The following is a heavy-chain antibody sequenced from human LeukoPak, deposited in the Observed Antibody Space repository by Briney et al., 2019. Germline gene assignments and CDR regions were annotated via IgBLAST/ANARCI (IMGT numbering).Heavy chain of an antibody. Sequence: PGGSLRLSCAASGFTVSSNYMSWVRQAPGKGLEWVSSISSSSSYIYYADSVKGRFTISRDNAKNSLYLQMNSLRAEDTAVYYCARALETSYDFWSGYYTSWAYYYCGMDVWGQGTTVTVSS. D-gene: IGHD3-3*01. CDR1: GFTVSSNY. CDR2: ISSSSSYI. J-gene: IGHJ6*02. CDR3: ARALETSYDFWSGYYTSWAYYYCGMDV. V-gene: IGHV3-21*01.